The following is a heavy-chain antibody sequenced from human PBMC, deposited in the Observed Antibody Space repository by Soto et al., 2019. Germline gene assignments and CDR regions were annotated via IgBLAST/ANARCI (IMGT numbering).Heavy chain of an antibody. CDR2: ISAYNGNT. D-gene: IGHD1-26*01. CDR1: GHAFTSYG. Sequence: GASVKVSCKASGHAFTSYGISWVRQAPGQGLEWMGWISAYNGNTNYAQKLQGRVTMTTDTSTSTAYMELRSLRSDDTAVYYCARVQWELLIRAFDIWGQGTMVTVSS. J-gene: IGHJ3*02. V-gene: IGHV1-18*01. CDR3: ARVQWELLIRAFDI.